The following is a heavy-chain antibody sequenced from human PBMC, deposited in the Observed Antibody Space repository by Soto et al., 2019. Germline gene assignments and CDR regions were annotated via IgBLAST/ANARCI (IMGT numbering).Heavy chain of an antibody. V-gene: IGHV3-30-3*01. CDR1: GFTFSSYA. CDR3: ASIGGTYYYDSRGPLDAFDV. CDR2: ISYDGSNK. D-gene: IGHD3-22*01. Sequence: GGSLRLSCAASGFTFSSYAMHGVRQAPGKGLEWVAVISYDGSNKYYADSVKGRFTISRDNSKNTLSLQMDSLRAEDTAVYYCASIGGTYYYDSRGPLDAFDVWGQGTMVTVSS. J-gene: IGHJ3*01.